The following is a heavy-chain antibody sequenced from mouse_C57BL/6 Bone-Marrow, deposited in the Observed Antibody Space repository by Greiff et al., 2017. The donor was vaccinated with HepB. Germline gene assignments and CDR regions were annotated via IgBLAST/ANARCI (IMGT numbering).Heavy chain of an antibody. CDR1: GYTFTSYW. CDR3: ARGNPWYFDV. J-gene: IGHJ1*03. V-gene: IGHV1-64*01. CDR2: IHPNSGST. D-gene: IGHD2-1*01. Sequence: QVQLKQPGAELVKPGASVKLSCKASGYTFTSYWMHWVKQRPGQGLEWIGMIHPNSGSTNYNEKFKSKSTLTVDKSSSTTYMQLSSLTSEDSAVYYCARGNPWYFDVWGTGTTVTVSS.